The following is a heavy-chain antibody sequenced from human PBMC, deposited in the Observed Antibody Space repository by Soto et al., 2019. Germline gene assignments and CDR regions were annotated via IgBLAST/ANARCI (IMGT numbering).Heavy chain of an antibody. CDR2: TSAYNGNT. J-gene: IGHJ5*02. V-gene: IGHV1-18*01. CDR1: GYTFTSYG. Sequence: QVQLVQSGAEVKKPGASVKVSCKASGYTFTSYGISWVRQAPGQGLEWMGWTSAYNGNTNFAQKLQGRVTMTTETSTSTAYMELRSLRSDDTAVYYCARDREYHWNYNWFDPWGQGTLVTVSS. CDR3: ARDREYHWNYNWFDP. D-gene: IGHD1-7*01.